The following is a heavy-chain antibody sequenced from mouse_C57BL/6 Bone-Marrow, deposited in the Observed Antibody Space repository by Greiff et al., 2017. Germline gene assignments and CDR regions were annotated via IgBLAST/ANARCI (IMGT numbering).Heavy chain of an antibody. V-gene: IGHV1-42*01. CDR3: ARRGYYYGTYWYFDV. Sequence: VQLQQSGPELVKPGASVKISCKASGYSFTGYYMYWVKQSPEKSLEWIGEINPSTGGTTYNQKFKAKATLTVDKSSSTAYMQLKSLTSEDSAVYYCARRGYYYGTYWYFDVWGTGTTVTVSS. CDR2: INPSTGGT. J-gene: IGHJ1*03. D-gene: IGHD1-1*01. CDR1: GYSFTGYY.